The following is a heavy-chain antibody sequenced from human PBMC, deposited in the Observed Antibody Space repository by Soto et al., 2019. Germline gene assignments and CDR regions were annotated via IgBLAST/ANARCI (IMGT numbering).Heavy chain of an antibody. J-gene: IGHJ5*02. Sequence: QVHLVESGGGVVQPGTSLRLSCAASGCTFSSYAMHWVRQAPGQGLEWVATISDDGSNKYYADSVKGRFTISRDNSKNTVYVQMNSLRPEDTAVYYCTREGHGDWFDPWGQVTLVTVSS. CDR2: ISDDGSNK. CDR1: GCTFSSYA. CDR3: TREGHGDWFDP. D-gene: IGHD3-10*01. V-gene: IGHV3-30-3*01.